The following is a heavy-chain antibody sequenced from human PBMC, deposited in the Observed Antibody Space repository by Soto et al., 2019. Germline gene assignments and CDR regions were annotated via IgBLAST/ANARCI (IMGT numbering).Heavy chain of an antibody. CDR1: GGSISSYY. D-gene: IGHD3-3*01. J-gene: IGHJ4*02. V-gene: IGHV4-59*08. Sequence: SETLSLTCTVSGGSISSYYWSWIRQPPGKGLEWIGYIHYSGATKYNPSLKSRVALSADTSKNQFSLKLNSVTAADTAVYYCARGHYDYWSGYFATIDYWGQGTRVT. CDR2: IHYSGAT. CDR3: ARGHYDYWSGYFATIDY.